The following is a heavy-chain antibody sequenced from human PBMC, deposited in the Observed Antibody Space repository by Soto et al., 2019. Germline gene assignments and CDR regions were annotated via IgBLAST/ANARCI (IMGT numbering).Heavy chain of an antibody. CDR2: INPNSGGT. CDR1: GYTFTGYY. Sequence: ASVKVSCKASGYTFTGYYMHWVRQAPGQGLEWMGWINPNSGGTNYAQKFQGWVTMTRDTSISTAYMELSRLRSDDTAVYYCGRGGPSDTLCGGDCYYFAFEIWGQGTMVTVSS. CDR3: GRGGPSDTLCGGDCYYFAFEI. J-gene: IGHJ3*02. D-gene: IGHD2-21*02. V-gene: IGHV1-2*04.